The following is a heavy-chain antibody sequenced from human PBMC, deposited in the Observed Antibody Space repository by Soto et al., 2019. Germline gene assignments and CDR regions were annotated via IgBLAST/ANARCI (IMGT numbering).Heavy chain of an antibody. CDR2: MWYDGTNK. Sequence: QVQLVESGGGVVQPGTSLTISCVASGFTFSRSVIHWVRQAPGMGLEWVAVMWYDGTNKNYADSVKGRFTISRDNSKNTQYLQLNSLRVDDTAVYYGAREVSGSSYFDYWGQGTLVTVSS. J-gene: IGHJ4*02. D-gene: IGHD6-19*01. CDR3: AREVSGSSYFDY. CDR1: GFTFSRSV. V-gene: IGHV3-33*01.